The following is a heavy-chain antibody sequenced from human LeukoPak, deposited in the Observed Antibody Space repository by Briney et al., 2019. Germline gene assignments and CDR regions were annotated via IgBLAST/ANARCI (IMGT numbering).Heavy chain of an antibody. CDR1: GGTFSSYA. Sequence: SVKVSCKASGGTFSSYAISWVRQAPGQGLEWMGRIIPILGIANYAQKFQGRVTITADKSTSTAYMELSSLRSEDTAVCYCARDERYCSSTSCYQDPWGQGTLVTVSS. CDR2: IIPILGIA. J-gene: IGHJ5*02. D-gene: IGHD2-2*01. CDR3: ARDERYCSSTSCYQDP. V-gene: IGHV1-69*04.